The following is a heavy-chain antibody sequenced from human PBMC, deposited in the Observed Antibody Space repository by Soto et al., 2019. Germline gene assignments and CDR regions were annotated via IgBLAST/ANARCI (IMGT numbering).Heavy chain of an antibody. D-gene: IGHD3-3*01. J-gene: IGHJ6*02. V-gene: IGHV4-39*01. Sequence: SETLSLTCTVSGGSISSSSYYWGWIRQPPGKGLEWIGSIYYSGSTYYNPSLKSRVTISVDTSKNQFSLKLSSVTAADTAVYYCAGNFGVVIRSHYYYYGMDAWGQGTTVTVSS. CDR3: AGNFGVVIRSHYYYYGMDA. CDR1: GGSISSSSYY. CDR2: IYYSGST.